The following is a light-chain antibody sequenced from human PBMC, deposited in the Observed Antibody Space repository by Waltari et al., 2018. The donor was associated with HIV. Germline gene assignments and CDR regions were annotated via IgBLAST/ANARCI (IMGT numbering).Light chain of an antibody. Sequence: QSVMTQPPSVSGAPGQRVTIPCTGSSTNIGAGYGVHWYQQLPGTAPKLLIYGHSNRPSGVPDRFSGSKSGTSASLAITGLQAEDEADYYCQSYDSSLSGSVFGGGTKLTVL. J-gene: IGLJ3*02. CDR1: STNIGAGYG. CDR3: QSYDSSLSGSV. CDR2: GHS. V-gene: IGLV1-40*01.